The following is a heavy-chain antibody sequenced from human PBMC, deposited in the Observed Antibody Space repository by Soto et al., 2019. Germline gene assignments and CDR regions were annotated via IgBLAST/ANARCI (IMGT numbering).Heavy chain of an antibody. D-gene: IGHD3-22*01. CDR1: GFTFSSYG. J-gene: IGHJ3*02. V-gene: IGHV3-30*18. CDR3: AKDSHYYDSSGYYFDAFDI. Sequence: QVQLVESGGGVVQPGRSLRLSCAASGFTFSSYGMHWVRQAPGKGLEWVAVISYDGSNKYYADSVKGRFTISRDNSKNTLYLQMNSLRAVDTAVYYCAKDSHYYDSSGYYFDAFDIWGQGTMVTVSS. CDR2: ISYDGSNK.